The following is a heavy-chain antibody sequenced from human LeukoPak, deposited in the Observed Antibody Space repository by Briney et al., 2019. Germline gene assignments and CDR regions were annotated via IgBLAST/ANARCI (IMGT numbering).Heavy chain of an antibody. CDR1: GYRFTDYY. J-gene: IGHJ4*02. CDR2: INPNSGGT. CDR3: ARDRTTVTIFDY. Sequence: GASVKVSCKASGYRFTDYYIHWVRQGPGQGLEWMGWINPNSGGTNYAQMFQGRVTMTWDTSISTAYMELSRLRSDDTAVYYCARDRTTVTIFDYWGQGTLVTVSS. D-gene: IGHD4-11*01. V-gene: IGHV1-2*02.